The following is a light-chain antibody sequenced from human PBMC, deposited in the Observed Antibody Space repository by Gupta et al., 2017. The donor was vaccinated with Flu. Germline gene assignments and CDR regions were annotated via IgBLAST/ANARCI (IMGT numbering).Light chain of an antibody. Sequence: QSVLTQPPSVSGAPGQRVTISCIGSSSNIGAGYDVHWYQQLPGTAPKLLIYGNSNRPAGVPDRFSGSKSGTSASLASTGLQAEDEADYYCQSYDSSLSGWVFGGGTKLTVL. CDR3: QSYDSSLSGWV. V-gene: IGLV1-40*01. CDR2: GNS. J-gene: IGLJ3*02. CDR1: SSNIGAGYD.